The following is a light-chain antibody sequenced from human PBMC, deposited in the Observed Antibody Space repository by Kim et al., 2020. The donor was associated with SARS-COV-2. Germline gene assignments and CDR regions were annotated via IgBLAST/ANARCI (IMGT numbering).Light chain of an antibody. Sequence: AIQLTQSPSSLSASVGDRVTITCRASQGISSALAWYQQKPGKAPKLLIYDASSLESGVPSRFSGSGSGTDFTLTISSLQPEDFATYYCKQFNSYPITFGQGTRLEIK. CDR1: QGISSA. J-gene: IGKJ5*01. V-gene: IGKV1-13*02. CDR3: KQFNSYPIT. CDR2: DAS.